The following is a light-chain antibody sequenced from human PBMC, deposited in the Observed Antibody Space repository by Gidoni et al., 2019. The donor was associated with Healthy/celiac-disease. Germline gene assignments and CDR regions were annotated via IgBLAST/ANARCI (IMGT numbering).Light chain of an antibody. CDR3: CSYAGSSTVV. Sequence: QSALTQPASVSGSPGQSITISCTGTSSDVGSYNLVSWYQQHPGNAPKLMIYEVSKRPSGVSNRFSGSKSGNTASLTFSGLQAEDEADYYCCSYAGSSTVVFGGGTKLTVL. CDR1: SSDVGSYNL. V-gene: IGLV2-23*02. J-gene: IGLJ2*01. CDR2: EVS.